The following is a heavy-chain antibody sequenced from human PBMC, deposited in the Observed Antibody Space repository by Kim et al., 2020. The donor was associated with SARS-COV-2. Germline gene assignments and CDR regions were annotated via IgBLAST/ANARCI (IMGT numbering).Heavy chain of an antibody. CDR3: AKRFRTTYDSSGYYAFDY. V-gene: IGHV3-23*01. J-gene: IGHJ4*02. CDR2: ISGSGGST. Sequence: GGSLRLSCAASGFTFSSYAMSWVRQAPGKGLEWVSAISGSGGSTYYADSVKGRFTISRDNSKNTLYLQMNSLRAEDTAVYYCAKRFRTTYDSSGYYAFDYWGQGTLVTVSS. CDR1: GFTFSSYA. D-gene: IGHD3-22*01.